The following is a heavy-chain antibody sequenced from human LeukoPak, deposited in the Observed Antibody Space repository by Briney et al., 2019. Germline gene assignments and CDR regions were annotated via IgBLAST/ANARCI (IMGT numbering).Heavy chain of an antibody. D-gene: IGHD4-17*01. Sequence: QPGGSLSLSCAASGFTFDDYARHWVRQAPGKGLEWVSGISWNSGSIGYADSVKGRFTISRDNAKNSLYLQMNSLRAEDTAVYYCARILYGDSRYYYYGMDVWGQGTTVTVSS. J-gene: IGHJ6*02. V-gene: IGHV3-9*01. CDR2: ISWNSGSI. CDR1: GFTFDDYA. CDR3: ARILYGDSRYYYYGMDV.